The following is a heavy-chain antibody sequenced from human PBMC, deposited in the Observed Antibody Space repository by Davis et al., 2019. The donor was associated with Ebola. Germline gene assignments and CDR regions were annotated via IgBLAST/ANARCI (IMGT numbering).Heavy chain of an antibody. CDR3: ARDIGAFEYYGSGISDY. CDR2: INPNSGVT. D-gene: IGHD3-10*01. Sequence: AASVKVSCKASGYTFTVYYIQWVRQAPGQGLEWMGRINPNSGVTNYAQKFQGRVTMTRDKSISTAYMELSRLRSDDTAVYYCARDIGAFEYYGSGISDYWGQGTLVTVSS. CDR1: GYTFTVYY. V-gene: IGHV1-2*06. J-gene: IGHJ4*02.